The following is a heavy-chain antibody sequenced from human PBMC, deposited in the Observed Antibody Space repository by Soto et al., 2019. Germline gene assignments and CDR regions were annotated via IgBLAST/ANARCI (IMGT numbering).Heavy chain of an antibody. Sequence: GGSLRLSCAASGFTFSSYAMSWVRQAPGKGLEWVSAISGSGGSTYYADSVKGRFTISRDNSKNTLYLQMNSLRAEDTAVYYCAKGVGDFWSGYYYYGMDVWGQGTTVTVS. D-gene: IGHD3-3*01. V-gene: IGHV3-23*01. CDR3: AKGVGDFWSGYYYYGMDV. J-gene: IGHJ6*02. CDR2: ISGSGGST. CDR1: GFTFSSYA.